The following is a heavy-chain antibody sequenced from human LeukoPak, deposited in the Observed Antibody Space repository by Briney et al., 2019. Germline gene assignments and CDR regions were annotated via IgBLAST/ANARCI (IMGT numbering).Heavy chain of an antibody. D-gene: IGHD2-2*01. CDR1: GFTFSSSW. Sequence: GGSLRLSCAASGFTFSSSWMHWVRQAPGKGLVWVSRINSDGTTTAYADSVKGRFTISRDNAKNTLYLQTNSLRAEDTAVYYCARGDAYALKYWGQGTLATVSS. CDR3: ARGDAYALKY. CDR2: INSDGTTT. J-gene: IGHJ4*02. V-gene: IGHV3-74*01.